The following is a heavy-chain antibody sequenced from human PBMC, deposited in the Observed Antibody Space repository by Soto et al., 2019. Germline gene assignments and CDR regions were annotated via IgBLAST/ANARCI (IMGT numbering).Heavy chain of an antibody. V-gene: IGHV3-21*01. D-gene: IGHD4-17*01. Sequence: GGSLRLSCAASGFTFSSYSMNWVRQAPGKGLEWVSSISSSSSYIYYADSVKGRFTISRDNAKNSLYLQMNSLRAEDTAVYYCASLHYGDYYFDYWGQGTLVTVSS. CDR3: ASLHYGDYYFDY. CDR1: GFTFSSYS. J-gene: IGHJ4*02. CDR2: ISSSSSYI.